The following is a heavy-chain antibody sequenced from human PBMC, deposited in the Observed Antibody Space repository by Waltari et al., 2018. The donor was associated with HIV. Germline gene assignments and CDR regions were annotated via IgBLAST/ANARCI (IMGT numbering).Heavy chain of an antibody. CDR3: ARDASYFDFWSGGYYYYGLDV. Sequence: EVQLVESGGDLVQPGESLRLSCAASGFKFSSFWRNWFRQAPGKRLEWVANIKEDGSEKYYVDSVKGRFTISRDNVKNSLYLQMNSLRAEDTAVYYCARDASYFDFWSGGYYYYGLDVWGQGTTVTVSS. CDR1: GFKFSSFW. J-gene: IGHJ6*02. D-gene: IGHD3-3*01. CDR2: IKEDGSEK. V-gene: IGHV3-7*01.